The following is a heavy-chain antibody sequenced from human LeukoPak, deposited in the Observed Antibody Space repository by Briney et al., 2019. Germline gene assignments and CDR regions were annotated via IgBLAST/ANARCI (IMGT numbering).Heavy chain of an antibody. CDR3: AKDSNGWYRRGSNYFDY. J-gene: IGHJ4*02. CDR2: ISGSGSST. Sequence: GGSLRLSCAASGFTFTSYAMNWVRQAPGKGLEWASTISGSGSSTYYVDSVKGRFTISRDNSKNTPYLQMNSLRAEDTAEYYCAKDSNGWYRRGSNYFDYWGQGTLVTVSS. CDR1: GFTFTSYA. V-gene: IGHV3-23*01. D-gene: IGHD6-19*01.